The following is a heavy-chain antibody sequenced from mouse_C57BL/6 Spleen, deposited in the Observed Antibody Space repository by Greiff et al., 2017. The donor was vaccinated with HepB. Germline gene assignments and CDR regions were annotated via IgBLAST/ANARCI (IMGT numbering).Heavy chain of an antibody. CDR1: GYTFTDYY. CDR3: ARSGTGYAMDY. V-gene: IGHV1-76*01. J-gene: IGHJ4*01. Sequence: QVQLQQSGAELVRPGASVKLSCKASGYTFTDYYINWVKQRPGQGLEWIARIYPGSGNTYYNEKFKGKATLTAEKSSSTAYMQLSSLTSEDSAVYFCARSGTGYAMDYWGQGTSVTVSS. CDR2: IYPGSGNT. D-gene: IGHD3-1*01.